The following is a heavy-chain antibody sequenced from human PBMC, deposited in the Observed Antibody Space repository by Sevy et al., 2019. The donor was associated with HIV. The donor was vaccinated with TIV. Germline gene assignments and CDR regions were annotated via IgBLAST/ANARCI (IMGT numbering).Heavy chain of an antibody. Sequence: GGSLRLSCAASGFTFSSYWMHWVRQAPGKGLVWVSRINSDGSSTSYADSVKGRFTISRDNAKNTLYLQMNSLRAEDTAVYYCARASIVLRYFGWLPTSNWFDPWGQGTLVTVSS. CDR3: ARASIVLRYFGWLPTSNWFDP. D-gene: IGHD3-9*01. J-gene: IGHJ5*02. CDR2: INSDGSST. CDR1: GFTFSSYW. V-gene: IGHV3-74*01.